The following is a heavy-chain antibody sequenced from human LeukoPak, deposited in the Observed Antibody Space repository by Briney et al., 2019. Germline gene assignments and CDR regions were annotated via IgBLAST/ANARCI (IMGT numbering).Heavy chain of an antibody. Sequence: GGSLRLSCAASGFTFSSYSMNWVRQAPGKGLEWVSSISSSSSYIYYADSVKGRFTTSRDNAKNSLYLQMNSLRAEDTAVYYCARVDIVVVPAARPEYWGQGTLVTVSS. CDR2: ISSSSSYI. CDR1: GFTFSSYS. CDR3: ARVDIVVVPAARPEY. V-gene: IGHV3-21*01. D-gene: IGHD2-2*01. J-gene: IGHJ4*02.